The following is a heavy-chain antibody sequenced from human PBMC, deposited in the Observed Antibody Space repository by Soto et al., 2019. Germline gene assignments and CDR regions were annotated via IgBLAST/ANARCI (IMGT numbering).Heavy chain of an antibody. D-gene: IGHD3-22*01. J-gene: IGHJ4*02. Sequence: SETLSLTCAVYGGSFSGYYWSWIRQPPGKGLEWIGEINHSGSTNYNPSLKSRVTISVDTSKNQFSLKLSSVTAADTAVYYCARAASFRWLLNYFDYWGQGTLVTVSS. CDR1: GGSFSGYY. V-gene: IGHV4-34*01. CDR2: INHSGST. CDR3: ARAASFRWLLNYFDY.